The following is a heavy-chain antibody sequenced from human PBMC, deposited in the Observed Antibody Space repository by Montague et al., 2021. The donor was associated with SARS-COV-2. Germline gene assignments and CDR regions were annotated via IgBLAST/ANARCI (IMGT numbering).Heavy chain of an antibody. CDR2: IYYSGST. J-gene: IGHJ5*02. V-gene: IGHV4-39*07. CDR1: GGSISSSSYY. Sequence: SETLSLTCTVSGGSISSSSYYWGWIRQPPGKGLEWIGSIYYSGSTYYXXXLESRVTISVDTSKNQFSLKLSSVTAADTAVYYCARDGGTVTTFLGVGYVRGGLNGFDPWGQGTLVTVSS. CDR3: ARDGGTVTTFLGVGYVRGGLNGFDP. D-gene: IGHD4-17*01.